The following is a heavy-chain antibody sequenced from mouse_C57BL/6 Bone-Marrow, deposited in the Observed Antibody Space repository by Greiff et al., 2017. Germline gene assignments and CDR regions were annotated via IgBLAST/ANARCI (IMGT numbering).Heavy chain of an antibody. J-gene: IGHJ3*01. CDR1: GYTFTSYG. CDR2: IYPRSGNT. CDR3: ARWGLRRFAY. D-gene: IGHD2-4*01. Sequence: VQLKQSGAELARPGASVKLSCKASGYTFTSYGISWVKQRTGQGLEWIGEIYPRSGNTYYNEKFKGKATLTADKSSSTAYMELRSLTSEDSAVYFCARWGLRRFAYWGQGTLVTVSA. V-gene: IGHV1-81*01.